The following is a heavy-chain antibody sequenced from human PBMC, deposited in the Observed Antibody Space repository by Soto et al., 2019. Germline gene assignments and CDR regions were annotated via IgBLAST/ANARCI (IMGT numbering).Heavy chain of an antibody. CDR2: INHSGST. V-gene: IGHV4-34*01. D-gene: IGHD3-10*01. J-gene: IGHJ4*02. CDR3: ARGARYYYGSGSYSDY. Sequence: SETLSLTCAVYGGSFSGYYWSWIRQPPGKGLEWIGEINHSGSTNYNPSLKSRVTISVDTSKNQFSLKLSSVTAADTAVYYCARGARYYYGSGSYSDYWGQGTLVTVSS. CDR1: GGSFSGYY.